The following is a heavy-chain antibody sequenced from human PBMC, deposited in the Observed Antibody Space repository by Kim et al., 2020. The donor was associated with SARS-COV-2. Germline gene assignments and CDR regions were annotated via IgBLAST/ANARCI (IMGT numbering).Heavy chain of an antibody. J-gene: IGHJ4*02. CDR2: IYYSGST. D-gene: IGHD2-21*02. CDR1: GGSISSSSYY. Sequence: SETLSLTCTVSGGSISSSSYYWGWIRQPPGKGLEWIGSIYYSGSTYYNPSLKSRVTISVDTSKNQFSLKLSSVTAADTAVYYCARLPRRGGDVFYFDYWGQGTLVTVSS. V-gene: IGHV4-39*01. CDR3: ARLPRRGGDVFYFDY.